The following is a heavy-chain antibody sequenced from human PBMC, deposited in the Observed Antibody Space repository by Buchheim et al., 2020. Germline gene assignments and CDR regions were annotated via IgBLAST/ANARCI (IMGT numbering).Heavy chain of an antibody. V-gene: IGHV4-34*01. J-gene: IGHJ2*01. CDR2: INHSGST. CDR1: GGSFSGYY. CDR3: ARGTHKYSSSWSGRAYWYFDL. Sequence: QVQLQQWGAGLLKPSETLSLTCAVYGGSFSGYYWSWIRQPPGKGLEWIGEINHSGSTNYNPSLKSRVTISVDTSKNQFSLKLSSVTAADTAVYYCARGTHKYSSSWSGRAYWYFDLWGRGTL. D-gene: IGHD6-6*01.